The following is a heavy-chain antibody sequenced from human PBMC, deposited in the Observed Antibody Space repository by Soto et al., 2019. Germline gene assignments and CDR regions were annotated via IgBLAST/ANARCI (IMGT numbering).Heavy chain of an antibody. CDR2: IYYSGST. CDR3: ARDQSGYYRFDYYYGMDV. CDR1: GGSISSYY. D-gene: IGHD3-16*01. J-gene: IGHJ6*02. V-gene: IGHV4-59*01. Sequence: PSETLSLTCTVSGGSISSYYWSWIRQPPEKGLEWIGYIYYSGSTNYNPSLKSRVTISVYTSKNQFSLQLSSVTAADTAVYYFARDQSGYYRFDYYYGMDVWGQGTTVTVSS.